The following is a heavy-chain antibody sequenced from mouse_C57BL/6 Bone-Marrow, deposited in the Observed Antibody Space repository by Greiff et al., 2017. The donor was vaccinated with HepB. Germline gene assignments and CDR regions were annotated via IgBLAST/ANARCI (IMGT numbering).Heavy chain of an antibody. CDR1: GYSITSGYY. CDR3: ARDGGSYYGYDKYFDV. Sequence: EVKLVESGPGLVKPSQSLSLTCSVTGYSITSGYYWNWIRQFPGNKLEWMGYISYDGSNNYNPSLKNRISITRDTSKNQFFLKLNSVTTEDTATYYCARDGGSYYGYDKYFDVWGTGTTVTVSS. V-gene: IGHV3-6*01. J-gene: IGHJ1*03. D-gene: IGHD2-2*01. CDR2: ISYDGSN.